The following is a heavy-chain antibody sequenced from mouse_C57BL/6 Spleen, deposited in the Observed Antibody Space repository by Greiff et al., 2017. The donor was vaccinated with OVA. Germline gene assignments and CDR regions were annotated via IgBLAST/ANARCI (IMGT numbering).Heavy chain of an antibody. CDR3: AREGYGNYGEGFGDY. CDR1: GYTFTSYW. Sequence: QVQLKQPGTELVKPGASVKLSCKASGYTFTSYWMHWVKQRPGQGLEWIGNINPSNGGTNYNEKFKSKATLTVDKSSSTAYMQLSSLTSEDSAVYYCAREGYGNYGEGFGDYWGQGTTLTVSS. D-gene: IGHD2-10*02. CDR2: INPSNGGT. J-gene: IGHJ2*01. V-gene: IGHV1-53*01.